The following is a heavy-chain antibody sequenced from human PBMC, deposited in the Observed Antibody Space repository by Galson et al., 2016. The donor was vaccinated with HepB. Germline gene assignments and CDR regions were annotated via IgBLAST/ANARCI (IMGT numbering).Heavy chain of an antibody. J-gene: IGHJ6*02. CDR3: ARDPTLRPMDL. D-gene: IGHD3-16*01. CDR2: IYQTGTA. Sequence: SETLSLTCAVSGGSISNDYWWSWVRQSPGKGLEWIGEIYQTGTANYDPSFTRRASMSLDKSKNQFSLRLSSVTAADTAVYYCARDPTLRPMDLWGHGTTVVVSS. V-gene: IGHV4-4*02. CDR1: GGSISNDYW.